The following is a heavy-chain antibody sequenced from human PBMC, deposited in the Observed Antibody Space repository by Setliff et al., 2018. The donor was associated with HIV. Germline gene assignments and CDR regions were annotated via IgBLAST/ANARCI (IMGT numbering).Heavy chain of an antibody. CDR2: TSAYNGNT. V-gene: IGHV1-18*01. D-gene: IGHD2-2*01. J-gene: IGHJ3*02. CDR1: GYTFSTYG. Sequence: ASVKVSCKASGYTFSTYGISWVRQAPGQGLEWMGWTSAYNGNTNYAQKLQGRVTVTTDTSTSTAYMELRSLRSDDTAVYYCARDRGVYCISSSCYSPVDAFDIWGQGTMVTVSS. CDR3: ARDRGVYCISSSCYSPVDAFDI.